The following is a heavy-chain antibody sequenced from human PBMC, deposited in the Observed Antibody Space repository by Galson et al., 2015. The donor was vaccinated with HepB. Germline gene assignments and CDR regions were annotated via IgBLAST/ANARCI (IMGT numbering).Heavy chain of an antibody. Sequence: SLRLSCAASGFTFSDYWMTWVRQAPGKGLEWVANIKKDGNEKHYVDSVKGRFTISRDNAKKSLYLQMNSLSDEDTAVYYCAREGGYYPNYYYDLDVWGQGTTVTVSS. D-gene: IGHD3-22*01. CDR3: AREGGYYPNYYYDLDV. J-gene: IGHJ6*02. CDR2: IKKDGNEK. CDR1: GFTFSDYW. V-gene: IGHV3-7*03.